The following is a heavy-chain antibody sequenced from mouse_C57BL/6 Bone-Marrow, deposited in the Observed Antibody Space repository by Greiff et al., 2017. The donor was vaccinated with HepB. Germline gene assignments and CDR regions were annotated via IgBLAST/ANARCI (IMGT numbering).Heavy chain of an antibody. CDR2: IDPSDSYT. CDR1: GYTFTSYW. CDR3: AREGIYYGIPWFAY. V-gene: IGHV1-59*01. D-gene: IGHD2-1*01. Sequence: VKLQQSGAELVRPGTSVKLSCKASGYTFTSYWMHWVKQRPGQGLEWIGVIDPSDSYTNYNQKFKGKATLTVDTSSSTAYMQLSSLTSEDSAVYYCAREGIYYGIPWFAYWGQGTLVTVSA. J-gene: IGHJ3*01.